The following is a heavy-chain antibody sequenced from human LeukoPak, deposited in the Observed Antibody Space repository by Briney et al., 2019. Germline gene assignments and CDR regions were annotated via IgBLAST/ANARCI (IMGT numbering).Heavy chain of an antibody. CDR1: GGSISIYY. CDR3: AGKKGIMVLFDF. D-gene: IGHD4/OR15-4a*01. Sequence: SETLSLTCTVSGGSISIYYWNWIRQPPGKGLEWIGYISYSGSTNSNPSIKSRVTMSVDTSKNQFSLKLSSATAADTAVYYCAGKKGIMVLFDFCGLGALVTVSS. CDR2: ISYSGST. V-gene: IGHV4-59*01. J-gene: IGHJ4*02.